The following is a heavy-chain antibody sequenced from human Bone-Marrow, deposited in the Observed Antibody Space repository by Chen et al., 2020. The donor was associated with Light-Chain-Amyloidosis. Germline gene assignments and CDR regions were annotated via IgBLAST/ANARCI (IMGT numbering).Heavy chain of an antibody. CDR1: GYTFPNYW. Sequence: EVQLEQSGPEVKKPGEPLKISCTGPGYTFPNYWIGWVRQMPGKGLEWMGVIYPDDSDARYSPSFEGQVTISADKSITTAYLQWRSLKASDTAMYYCARRRDGYNFDYWGQGTLVTVSS. D-gene: IGHD5-12*01. V-gene: IGHV5-51*01. CDR2: IYPDDSDA. CDR3: ARRRDGYNFDY. J-gene: IGHJ4*02.